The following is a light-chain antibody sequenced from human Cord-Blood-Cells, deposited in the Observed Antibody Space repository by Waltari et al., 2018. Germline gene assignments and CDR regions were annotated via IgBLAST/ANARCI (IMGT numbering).Light chain of an antibody. V-gene: IGKV3-20*01. Sequence: EIVLTQSPGTLSLSPGGRATLSCRASQSVSSSYLAWYQQKPGQAPRLLIYGASSRATGIPDRFSGSGSGTDFTLTISRLEPENFAVYYCQQYGSSPWTFGQGTKVAIK. CDR3: QQYGSSPWT. CDR2: GAS. J-gene: IGKJ1*01. CDR1: QSVSSSY.